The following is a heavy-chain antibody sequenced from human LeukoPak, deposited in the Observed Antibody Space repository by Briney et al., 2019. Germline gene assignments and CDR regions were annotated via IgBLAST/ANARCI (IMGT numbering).Heavy chain of an antibody. CDR2: ISSSSSYI. V-gene: IGHV3-21*01. CDR3: ARASSGWYGNFDY. J-gene: IGHJ4*02. D-gene: IGHD6-19*01. Sequence: GGSLRLSCAASGFTFSSYSMNWVRQAQGKGREWASSISSSSSYIYYADSVKGRFTISRDNAKNSLYLQMNSLRAEDTAVYYCARASSGWYGNFDYWGQGTLVTVSS. CDR1: GFTFSSYS.